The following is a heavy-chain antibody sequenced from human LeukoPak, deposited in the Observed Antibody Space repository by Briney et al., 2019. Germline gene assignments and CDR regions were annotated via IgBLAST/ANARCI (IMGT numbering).Heavy chain of an antibody. CDR3: ARVVVRGLIAYTYGMDV. V-gene: IGHV1-69*10. D-gene: IGHD3-10*01. J-gene: IGHJ6*02. CDR2: ITPILGIP. Sequence: SVKVSCKASGGTFSNYVINWVRQAPGQGLEWMGGITPILGIPNYAQKFQGRGTITADESTSTSYMELSSLRSEDTAVYYCARVVVRGLIAYTYGMDVWGQGTTVTVSS. CDR1: GGTFSNYV.